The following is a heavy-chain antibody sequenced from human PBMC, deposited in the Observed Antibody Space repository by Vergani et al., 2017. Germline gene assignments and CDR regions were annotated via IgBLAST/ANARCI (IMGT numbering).Heavy chain of an antibody. CDR2: ISYDGKNK. J-gene: IGHJ3*02. CDR1: GFTFSSYG. D-gene: IGHD1-1*01. V-gene: IGHV3-30*03. Sequence: QVQLVESGGGVVQPGRSLRLSCAASGFTFSSYGMHWVRQAPGKGLEWVAVISYDGKNKYYADSVKGRFTISRDNSKSTLYLQMNSLRVEDTAVYYCARVATSLFNWNYAAFDIWGQGTMVTVSS. CDR3: ARVATSLFNWNYAAFDI.